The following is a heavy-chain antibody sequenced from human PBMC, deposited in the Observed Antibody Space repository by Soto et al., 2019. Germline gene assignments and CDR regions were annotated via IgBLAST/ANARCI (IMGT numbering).Heavy chain of an antibody. CDR3: ARDSPIGSTFSGYDAIDY. V-gene: IGHV1-69*04. D-gene: IGHD5-12*01. CDR2: IIPLLNIA. CDR1: GYIFTDYY. Sequence: SVKVSCKASGYIFTDYYMHWVRQAPGQELEWMGRIIPLLNIANYAQKFQGRVTITADRSTGTAYMELNSLRSEDTAVYYCARDSPIGSTFSGYDAIDYWGQGTLVTVSS. J-gene: IGHJ4*02.